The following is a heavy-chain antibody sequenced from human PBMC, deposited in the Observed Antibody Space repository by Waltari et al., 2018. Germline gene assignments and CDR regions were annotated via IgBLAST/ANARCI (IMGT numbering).Heavy chain of an antibody. Sequence: QVLLVQSGAEVKKSGASVKVSCKASGYTFTNFFLHWLRQAPGQGLEWMGRLNPSTGGTDYAQRFQGRLTLTRDTSINTAFLELNTVTSGDTGVYYCGRESARWKGYSDYDWGYWGQGTLVTVSS. J-gene: IGHJ4*02. CDR3: GRESARWKGYSDYDWGY. V-gene: IGHV1-2*05. CDR2: LNPSTGGT. D-gene: IGHD5-12*01. CDR1: GYTFTNFF.